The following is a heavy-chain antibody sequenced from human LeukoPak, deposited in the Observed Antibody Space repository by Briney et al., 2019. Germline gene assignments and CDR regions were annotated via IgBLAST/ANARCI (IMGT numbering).Heavy chain of an antibody. CDR2: ICDSGRTV. V-gene: IGHV3-11*01. CDR3: ARDRLGDYDHSGYYDK. Sequence: GRSLRLSCAASGFTFSDYYMSWLRQAPGKGLEWVAYICDSGRTVYYADSVKGRFTISRDNAKNSVYLQMNNLRAEDTAVYYCARDRLGDYDHSGYYDKWGQGTLVTVPS. D-gene: IGHD3-22*01. CDR1: GFTFSDYY. J-gene: IGHJ4*02.